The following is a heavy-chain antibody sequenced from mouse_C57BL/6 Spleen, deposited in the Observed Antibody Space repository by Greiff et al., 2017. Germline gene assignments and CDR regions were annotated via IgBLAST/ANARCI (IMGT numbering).Heavy chain of an antibody. D-gene: IGHD2-5*01. CDR1: GFNIKDDY. CDR3: TRSNYLVAY. J-gene: IGHJ3*01. Sequence: EVQLQESGAELVRPGASVKLSCTASGFNIKDDYMHWVKQRPEQGLEWIGWIDPENGDTEYASKFQGKATITADTSSNTAYLQLSSLTSEDTAVYYCTRSNYLVAYWGQGTLVTVSA. V-gene: IGHV14-4*01. CDR2: IDPENGDT.